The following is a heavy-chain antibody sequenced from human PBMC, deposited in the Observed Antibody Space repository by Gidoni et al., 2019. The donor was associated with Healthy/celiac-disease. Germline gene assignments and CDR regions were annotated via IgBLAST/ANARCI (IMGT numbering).Heavy chain of an antibody. CDR3: AKDMRGYCSGGSCYYGMDV. J-gene: IGHJ6*02. D-gene: IGHD2-15*01. Sequence: QVQLVESGGGVVQPGRSLRLSCAASGFTFSSYGMHWVRQAPGKGLEWVAVISYDGSNKYYADSVKGRFTISRDNSKNTLYLQMNSLRAEDTAVYYCAKDMRGYCSGGSCYYGMDVWGQGTTVTVSS. V-gene: IGHV3-30*18. CDR1: GFTFSSYG. CDR2: ISYDGSNK.